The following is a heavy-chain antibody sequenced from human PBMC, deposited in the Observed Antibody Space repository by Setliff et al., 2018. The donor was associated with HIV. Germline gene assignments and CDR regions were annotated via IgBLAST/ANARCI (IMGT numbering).Heavy chain of an antibody. J-gene: IGHJ4*02. V-gene: IGHV4-39*01. CDR1: GGSISSSSYY. CDR3: ARQVGSSKFYFDY. CDR2: IYYSGST. D-gene: IGHD6-6*01. Sequence: SETLSLTCTVSGGSISSSSYYWGWIRQPPGKGLESIGSIYYSGSTYYNPSLRSRVTISVDTSENQFSLKLSSVTAADTAVYYCARQVGSSKFYFDYWGQGTLVTV.